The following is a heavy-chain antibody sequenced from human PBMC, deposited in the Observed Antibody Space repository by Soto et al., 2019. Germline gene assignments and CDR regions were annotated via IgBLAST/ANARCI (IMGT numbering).Heavy chain of an antibody. CDR3: ARGVHCSGGSCYGVNAFDI. CDR2: INHSGST. CDR1: GRSFSGYY. V-gene: IGHV4-34*01. Sequence: PSETLSLTCAVYGRSFSGYYWSWVRQPPGKGLEWIGEINHSGSTNYNPSLKSRVTISVDTSKNQFSLKLSSVTAADTAVYYCARGVHCSGGSCYGVNAFDIWGQGTMVTVS. J-gene: IGHJ3*02. D-gene: IGHD2-15*01.